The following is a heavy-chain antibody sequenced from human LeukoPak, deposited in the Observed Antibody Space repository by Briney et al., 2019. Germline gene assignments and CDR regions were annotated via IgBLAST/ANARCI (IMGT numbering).Heavy chain of an antibody. CDR1: GYSFSNYL. Sequence: GEPLKISCKGSGYSFSNYLIGWVRPLPAKGLEWMGIVYPGDSDTTYSTSSQGQATISADKSISTAYMQWSSLKASDTAMYYCARHYYDYVWGSYGIDYWGQGTLVTVSS. J-gene: IGHJ4*02. CDR3: ARHYYDYVWGSYGIDY. CDR2: VYPGDSDT. D-gene: IGHD3-16*01. V-gene: IGHV5-51*01.